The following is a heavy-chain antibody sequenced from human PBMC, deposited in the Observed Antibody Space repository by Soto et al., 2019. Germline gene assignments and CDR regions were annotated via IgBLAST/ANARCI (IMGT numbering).Heavy chain of an antibody. V-gene: IGHV4-34*01. Sequence: PSETLSLTCAVYGGSFSGYYWSWIRQPPGKGLEWIGEINHSGSTNYNPSLKSRVTISVDTSKNQFSLKLSSVTAADTAVYYCAREQKLNGNYFDYWGQGTLVTVSS. CDR3: AREQKLNGNYFDY. D-gene: IGHD6-13*01. CDR1: GGSFSGYY. CDR2: INHSGST. J-gene: IGHJ4*02.